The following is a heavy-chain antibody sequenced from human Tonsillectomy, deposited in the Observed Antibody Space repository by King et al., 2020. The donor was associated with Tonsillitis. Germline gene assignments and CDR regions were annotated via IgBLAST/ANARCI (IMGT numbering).Heavy chain of an antibody. V-gene: IGHV3-9*01. CDR3: AKDGGEYSSGWYYFDY. J-gene: IGHJ4*02. CDR2: ISWNSGSI. Sequence: VQLVESGGGLVQPGRSLRLSCAASGFTFDDYAMHWVRQAPGKGLEWVSGISWNSGSIGYADSVKGRFTISRDNAKNSLYLQMNSLRAEDTALYYCAKDGGEYSSGWYYFDYWGQGTLVTVSS. D-gene: IGHD6-19*01. CDR1: GFTFDDYA.